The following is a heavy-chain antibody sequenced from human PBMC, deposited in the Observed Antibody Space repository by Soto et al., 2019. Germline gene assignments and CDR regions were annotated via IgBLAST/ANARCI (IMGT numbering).Heavy chain of an antibody. V-gene: IGHV3-33*01. CDR2: IWYDGSNK. CDR3: PRVGDTAMAPGYYKGMQD. Sequence: PGGSLRLSCAASGFNFSSYGMHWVRPAPGKGLEWVAVIWYDGSNKYYADSVKGRFTISRDNSKNTLYLQMNSLRAEATAVYYGPRVGDTAMAPGYYKGMQDRGRGPSVTV. D-gene: IGHD5-18*01. CDR1: GFNFSSYG. J-gene: IGHJ6*02.